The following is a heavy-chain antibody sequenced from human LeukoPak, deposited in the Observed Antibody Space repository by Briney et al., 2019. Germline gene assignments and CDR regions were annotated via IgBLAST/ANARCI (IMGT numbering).Heavy chain of an antibody. V-gene: IGHV4-39*01. CDR3: ARRLTILTGYFFDAFDI. J-gene: IGHJ3*02. CDR1: GGSISSSSYY. D-gene: IGHD3-9*01. CDR2: IYYSGST. Sequence: SETLSLTCTVSGGSISSSSYYWGWIRQPPGKGLEWIGSIYYSGSTYYNPSLKSRVTISVDTSKNQFSLKLSSVTAADTAVYYCARRLTILTGYFFDAFDIWGQGTMVTVSS.